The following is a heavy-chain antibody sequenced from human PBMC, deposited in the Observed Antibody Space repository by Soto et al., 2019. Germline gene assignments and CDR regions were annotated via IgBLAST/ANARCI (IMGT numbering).Heavy chain of an antibody. V-gene: IGHV4-31*03. D-gene: IGHD6-6*01. CDR1: GDSVNSAY. J-gene: IGHJ4*02. CDR2: IYHTGRT. CDR3: ARTDAYNSSFFDS. Sequence: QGQLQEMGPGLVKPSQTLTITCTVSGDSVNSAYWSWIRQLPGKGLEWMGNIYHTGRTFYNPSLKSRLAISIDTSKPRFSLKLRSVTASDTAVYYCARTDAYNSSFFDSWGQGTVVTVSS.